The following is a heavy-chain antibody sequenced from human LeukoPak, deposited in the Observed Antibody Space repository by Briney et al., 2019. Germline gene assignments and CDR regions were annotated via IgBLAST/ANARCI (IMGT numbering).Heavy chain of an antibody. CDR2: IYTSGST. D-gene: IGHD3-3*01. Sequence: PSETLSLTCTVSGGSISSGSYYWSWIRQPAGKGLEWIGRIYTSGSTNYNPSLKSRVTISVDTSKNQFSLKLSSVTAADTAVYYCARDTYYDFWSGYYGHFDYWGQGTLATVSS. CDR3: ARDTYYDFWSGYYGHFDY. V-gene: IGHV4-61*02. J-gene: IGHJ4*02. CDR1: GGSISSGSYY.